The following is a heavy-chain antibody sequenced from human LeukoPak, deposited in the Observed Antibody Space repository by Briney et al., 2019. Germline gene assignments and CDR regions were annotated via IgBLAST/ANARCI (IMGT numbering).Heavy chain of an antibody. Sequence: ASVKVSCKASGYTFTSYGISWVRQAPGQGLEWMGWISAYNGNTNYAQELQGRVTMTTDTSTSTAYMELRSLRSDDTAVYYCARDQGYSYGRLGNFDYWGQGTLVTVSS. D-gene: IGHD5-18*01. V-gene: IGHV1-18*01. CDR2: ISAYNGNT. CDR1: GYTFTSYG. J-gene: IGHJ4*02. CDR3: ARDQGYSYGRLGNFDY.